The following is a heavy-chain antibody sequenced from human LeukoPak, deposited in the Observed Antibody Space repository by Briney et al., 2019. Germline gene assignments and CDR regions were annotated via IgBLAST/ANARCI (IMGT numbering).Heavy chain of an antibody. CDR3: AEGRSSTTSLAAFDI. CDR2: IRYDGSNK. CDR1: GFTFSNYA. V-gene: IGHV3-30*02. Sequence: GGSLRLSCAASGFTFSNYAMHWVRQAPGKGLEWVAFIRYDGSNKYYGDSVEGRFTISRDNSKNTVYVQMNSLRPEDTAVYFCAEGRSSTTSLAAFDIWGQGTVVTVSS. D-gene: IGHD2-2*01. J-gene: IGHJ3*02.